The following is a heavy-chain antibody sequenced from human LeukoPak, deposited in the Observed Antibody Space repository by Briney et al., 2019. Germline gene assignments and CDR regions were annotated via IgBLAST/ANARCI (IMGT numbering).Heavy chain of an antibody. Sequence: SETLSLTCTVSGGSISSSSYYWGWIRQPPGKGLEWIGNIFYSGTTYYSPSLKSRVTISVDTSTNQFSLKLSSVTAADTAVYYCARCHGSGSYWGYNWFDPWGQGTLVTASS. CDR1: GGSISSSSYY. CDR2: IFYSGTT. J-gene: IGHJ5*02. D-gene: IGHD3-10*01. V-gene: IGHV4-39*01. CDR3: ARCHGSGSYWGYNWFDP.